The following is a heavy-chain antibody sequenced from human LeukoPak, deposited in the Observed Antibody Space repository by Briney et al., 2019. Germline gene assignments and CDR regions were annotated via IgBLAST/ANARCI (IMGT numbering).Heavy chain of an antibody. CDR2: IKKDGSET. V-gene: IGHV3-7*03. Sequence: PSETLSLTCTVSGGSIRSSYYYWGWIRQPPGKGLEWVANIKKDGSETYYVDSVKGRFTISRDNAKNSLYLQMNSLRAEDTAMYYCARGRYSGTTYYFDYWGQGTLVTVSS. CDR1: GGSIRSSYYY. CDR3: ARGRYSGTTYYFDY. D-gene: IGHD5-12*01. J-gene: IGHJ4*02.